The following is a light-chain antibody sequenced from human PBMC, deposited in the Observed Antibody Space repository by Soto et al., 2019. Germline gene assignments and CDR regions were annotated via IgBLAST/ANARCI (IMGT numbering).Light chain of an antibody. CDR3: QQYGTSEII. CDR1: QTLSNSF. CDR2: DTS. V-gene: IGKV3-20*01. Sequence: ESVLTQSQDTLSLSPGERATLSCRASQTLSNSFIAWYQQKPGQAPRLLIYDTSSRATGVPDRYSASGSGTDFTLTISRLEPEDFALFFCQQYGTSEIIFGQGTRLAIK. J-gene: IGKJ5*01.